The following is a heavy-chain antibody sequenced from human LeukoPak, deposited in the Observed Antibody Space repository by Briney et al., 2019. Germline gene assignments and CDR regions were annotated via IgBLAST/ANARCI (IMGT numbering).Heavy chain of an antibody. CDR2: IKQDGSEK. V-gene: IGHV3-7*01. CDR1: GFTFSSYW. D-gene: IGHD3-3*01. Sequence: GGSLRLSCAASGFTFSSYWMSWVRQAPGKGLKWVAIIKQDGSEKYYVDSVKGRFTISRDNAKNSLYLQMNSLRSEDTAVYYWARAANTYYDFWSGYYSFDYWGQGTLVTVSS. CDR3: ARAANTYYDFWSGYYSFDY. J-gene: IGHJ4*02.